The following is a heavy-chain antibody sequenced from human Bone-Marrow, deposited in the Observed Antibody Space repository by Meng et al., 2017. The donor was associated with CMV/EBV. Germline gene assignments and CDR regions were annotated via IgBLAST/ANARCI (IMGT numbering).Heavy chain of an antibody. CDR1: GYTFTSYG. D-gene: IGHD2-2*01. V-gene: IGHV1-18*01. J-gene: IGHJ6*02. CDR3: ARDLSVPAYYYYYYGMDV. Sequence: ASVKVSCKASGYTFTSYGISWVRQAPGQGLEWMGWISAYNGNTNYAQKLQGRVTMTTDTSTSTAYMELRSLRSDDTAVYYCARDLSVPAYYYYYYGMDVWGQGTTVTVSS. CDR2: ISAYNGNT.